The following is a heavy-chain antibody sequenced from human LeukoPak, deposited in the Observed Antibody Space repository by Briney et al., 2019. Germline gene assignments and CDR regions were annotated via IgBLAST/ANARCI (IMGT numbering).Heavy chain of an antibody. D-gene: IGHD2-15*01. J-gene: IGHJ4*02. CDR1: GFTFSTYA. V-gene: IGHV3-23*01. Sequence: GGSLRLSCEASGFTFSTYAMSWVRQAPGGGLEWVSLISAGGGTTYYADSAKGRFTPSRDNSKNTLYLQMNSIRVEDTAVYYGAKRGGTCSGGSCYGGFDYWGQGTLVTVSS. CDR3: AKRGGTCSGGSCYGGFDY. CDR2: ISAGGGTT.